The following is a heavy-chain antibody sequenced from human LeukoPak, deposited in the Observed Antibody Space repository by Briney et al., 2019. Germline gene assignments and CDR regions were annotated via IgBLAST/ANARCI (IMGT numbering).Heavy chain of an antibody. Sequence: PGGSLRLSCAASGFTFSSYGMHWVRQAPGQRLEWMGWINAGNGNTKYSQKFQGRVTITRDTSASTAYMELSSLRSEDTAVYYCARVTTPMTYYDGGAFDIWGQGTMVTVSS. CDR3: ARVTTPMTYYDGGAFDI. V-gene: IGHV1-3*01. CDR1: GFTFSSYG. D-gene: IGHD3-3*01. CDR2: INAGNGNT. J-gene: IGHJ3*02.